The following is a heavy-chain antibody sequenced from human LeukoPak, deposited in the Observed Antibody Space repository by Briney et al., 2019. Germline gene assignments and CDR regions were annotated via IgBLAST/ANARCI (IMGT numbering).Heavy chain of an antibody. Sequence: ASVKVSCKASGYTFTGYYMHWVRQAPGQGLEWMGWINPNSGGTNYAQKFQGRVTMTRDTSISTAYMELSRLRSDDTDVYYCARVSSDILTGYQYFDYWGQGTLVTVSS. CDR3: ARVSSDILTGYQYFDY. CDR1: GYTFTGYY. V-gene: IGHV1-2*02. J-gene: IGHJ4*02. CDR2: INPNSGGT. D-gene: IGHD3-9*01.